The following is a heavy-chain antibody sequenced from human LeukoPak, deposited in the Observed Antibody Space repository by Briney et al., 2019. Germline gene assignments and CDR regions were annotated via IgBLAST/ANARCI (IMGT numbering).Heavy chain of an antibody. CDR1: GGSISSGGYY. J-gene: IGHJ3*02. D-gene: IGHD2-2*02. CDR2: IYYSGST. V-gene: IGHV4-31*03. Sequence: SETLSLTCTVSGGSISSGGYYWSWIRQHPGKGLEWIGYIYYSGSTYYNPSLKSRVTISVDTSKNQFSLKLSSVTAADTAVYYCARDRVCSSTSCYTDAFDIWGQGTMVTVSS. CDR3: ARDRVCSSTSCYTDAFDI.